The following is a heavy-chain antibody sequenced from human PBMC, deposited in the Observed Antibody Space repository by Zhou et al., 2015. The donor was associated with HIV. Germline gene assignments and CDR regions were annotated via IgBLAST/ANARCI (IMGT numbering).Heavy chain of an antibody. CDR3: ARDRETRTTYGVVVMEGMDA. CDR1: GGPFSSYS. Sequence: QVQLVQSGAEVKKPGSSVRVSCKGSGGPFSSYSISWVRQAPGQGLEWMGRIIPLFNTPDYAQKFQGRVTITADESTNTVYMELTRLTADDTAVYYCARDRETRTTYGVVVMEGMDAWGQGTMVIVSS. J-gene: IGHJ6*02. CDR2: IIPLFNTP. D-gene: IGHD3-3*01. V-gene: IGHV1-69*01.